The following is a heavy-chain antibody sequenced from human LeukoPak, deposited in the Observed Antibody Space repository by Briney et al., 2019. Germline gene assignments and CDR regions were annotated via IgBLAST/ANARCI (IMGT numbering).Heavy chain of an antibody. V-gene: IGHV3-30*04. J-gene: IGHJ4*02. Sequence: GRSLRLSCAAYGFTFSSYAMHWVRQAPGKGLKWVAVISYDESNKYYADSVKGRFTISRDNSKNTLYLQMNSLRAEDAAVYYCARGRSRIVVVVAVDYWGQGTLVTVSS. CDR1: GFTFSSYA. CDR3: ARGRSRIVVVVAVDY. D-gene: IGHD2-15*01. CDR2: ISYDESNK.